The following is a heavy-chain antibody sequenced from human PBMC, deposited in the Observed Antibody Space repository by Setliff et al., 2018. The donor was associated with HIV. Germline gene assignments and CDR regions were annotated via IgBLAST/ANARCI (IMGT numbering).Heavy chain of an antibody. D-gene: IGHD6-19*01. Sequence: GGSLRLSCEASGFSFSAYAMSWVRQAPGEALEYVSSIIGSGKDTYYADSVKGRFTISRDNSKNTLYLHMNSLRAEDTALYYCAKEWAVAGTGFGDHWGHGTLVTVSS. V-gene: IGHV3-23*01. CDR2: IIGSGKDT. J-gene: IGHJ4*01. CDR3: AKEWAVAGTGFGDH. CDR1: GFSFSAYA.